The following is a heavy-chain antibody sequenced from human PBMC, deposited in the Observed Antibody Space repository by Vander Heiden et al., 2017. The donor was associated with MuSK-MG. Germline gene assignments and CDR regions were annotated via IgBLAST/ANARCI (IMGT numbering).Heavy chain of an antibody. Sequence: QVQLQESGPGLVKPSQTLSLTCTVSGGSISSPIYYLSWIRQPAGKGLEGIGRFNTSGRTKYNPARKSRVTISVDTAKNKAAMTLNSVTAAETAVYYCAIATGDGDKNWYFDLGGRGTIVTVSS. V-gene: IGHV4-61*02. D-gene: IGHD4-17*01. CDR3: AIATGDGDKNWYFDL. CDR1: GGSISSPIYY. CDR2: FNTSGRT. J-gene: IGHJ2*01.